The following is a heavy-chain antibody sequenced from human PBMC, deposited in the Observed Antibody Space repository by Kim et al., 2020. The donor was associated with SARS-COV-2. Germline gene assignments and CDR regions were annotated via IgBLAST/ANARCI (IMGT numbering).Heavy chain of an antibody. CDR3: ARAPGTYYPYHFDY. Sequence: PSETLSLTCTLSGASVSSGNNYWSWVRQPPGKGLEWIGYIYYSGSTTYNPSLKSRVTISLDTSKNQFSLKLTSATAADTAVYYCARAPGTYYPYHFDYWGQGSLVTVSS. D-gene: IGHD1-26*01. CDR2: IYYSGST. V-gene: IGHV4-61*01. CDR1: GASVSSGNNY. J-gene: IGHJ4*02.